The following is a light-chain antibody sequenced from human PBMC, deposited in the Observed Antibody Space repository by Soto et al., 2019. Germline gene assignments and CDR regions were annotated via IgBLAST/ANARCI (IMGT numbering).Light chain of an antibody. CDR2: DAS. CDR1: QSVGRNY. Sequence: EIVLTQSPGTLSVSPGERATLSCRASQSVGRNYLAWYQQKPGQAPRLLIYDASSRATGIPDRCSGSGSGTDFTLTISRLEPEDFAVYYRQQYASSPLTFGRGTKVETK. V-gene: IGKV3-20*01. CDR3: QQYASSPLT. J-gene: IGKJ4*02.